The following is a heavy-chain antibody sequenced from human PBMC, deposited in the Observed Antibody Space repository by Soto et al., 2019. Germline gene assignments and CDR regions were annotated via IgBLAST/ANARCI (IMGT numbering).Heavy chain of an antibody. V-gene: IGHV3-33*01. CDR2: IWSDGINK. D-gene: IGHD6-19*01. CDR3: ARGRQRWPQGYLDY. Sequence: QVQLVESGGGVVQPGRSLRLSCAASGFILSNYGMHWVRQAPGKGLEWVAVIWSDGINKYYIESVKGRFTISRDGSKNTLDLQMNALRAEDTAVYYCARGRQRWPQGYLDYGGQGTLVTVSS. CDR1: GFILSNYG. J-gene: IGHJ4*02.